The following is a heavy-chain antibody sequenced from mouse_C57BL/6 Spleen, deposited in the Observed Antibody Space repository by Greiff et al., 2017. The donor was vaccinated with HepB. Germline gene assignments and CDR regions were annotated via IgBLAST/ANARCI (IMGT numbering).Heavy chain of an antibody. D-gene: IGHD2-5*01. CDR3: ARYSNGAMDY. V-gene: IGHV1-55*01. CDR2: IYPGSGST. CDR1: GYTFTSYW. Sequence: QVQLQQPGAELVKPGASVKMSCKASGYTFTSYWITWVKQRPGQGLEWIGDIYPGSGSTNYNEKFKSKATLTEETSSSTAYMQLSSLTSEDSAVYYCARYSNGAMDYWGQGTSVTVSS. J-gene: IGHJ4*01.